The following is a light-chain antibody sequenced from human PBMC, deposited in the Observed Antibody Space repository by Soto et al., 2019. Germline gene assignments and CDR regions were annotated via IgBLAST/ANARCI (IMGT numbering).Light chain of an antibody. J-gene: IGKJ2*01. CDR1: QSVSSNY. CDR3: QQYGSSPLMYT. CDR2: GAS. Sequence: EIVMTQSPATLSVSPGERATLSCRASQSVSSNYLTWYQQKPGQAPRLLIYGASSRATGIPDRFSGSGSGTDFTLTISRLEPEDFAVYYCQQYGSSPLMYTFGQGTKLEIK. V-gene: IGKV3-20*01.